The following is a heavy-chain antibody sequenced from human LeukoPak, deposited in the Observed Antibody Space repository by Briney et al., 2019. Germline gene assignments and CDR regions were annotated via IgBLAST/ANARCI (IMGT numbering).Heavy chain of an antibody. J-gene: IGHJ5*01. CDR2: INHSGST. CDR3: AREGAYRTYGDYSPFDF. CDR1: GVSFSGYY. Sequence: SETLSLTCAVYGVSFSGYYWSWIRQPPGKGLEWVGEINHSGSTNYNASLKSRVTISVDTSKNQFSLKLSSVTAADTAVYYCAREGAYRTYGDYSPFDFWGQGTLVTVSS. D-gene: IGHD4-17*01. V-gene: IGHV4-34*01.